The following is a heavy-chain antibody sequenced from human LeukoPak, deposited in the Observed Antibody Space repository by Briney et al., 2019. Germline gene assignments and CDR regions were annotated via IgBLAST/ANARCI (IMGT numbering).Heavy chain of an antibody. Sequence: PGGSLRLSCAASGFTVSSNYMSWVRQAPGKGLEWVSVIYSGGSTYYADSVKGRFTISRDNSNNTLYLQMNSLRAEDTALYYCAKPMWGAFPREMDVWGKGTTVTISS. CDR1: GFTVSSNY. D-gene: IGHD3-10*02. J-gene: IGHJ6*04. CDR3: AKPMWGAFPREMDV. CDR2: IYSGGST. V-gene: IGHV3-53*01.